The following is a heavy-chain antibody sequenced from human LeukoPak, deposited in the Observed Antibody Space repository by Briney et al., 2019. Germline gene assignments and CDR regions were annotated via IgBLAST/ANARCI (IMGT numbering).Heavy chain of an antibody. D-gene: IGHD6-19*01. CDR1: GGSISSYY. V-gene: IGHV4-4*07. J-gene: IGHJ4*02. CDR2: IHTSGST. CDR3: ARGKVVAGTPGQNSWDY. Sequence: SESLSLTCTVSGGSISSYYWNWIRQPAGKGLEWIGRIHTSGSTNYNPSLKSRVTMSVDTSKNQFSLKLSSVTAADTAVYYCARGKVVAGTPGQNSWDYWGQGTLVTVSS.